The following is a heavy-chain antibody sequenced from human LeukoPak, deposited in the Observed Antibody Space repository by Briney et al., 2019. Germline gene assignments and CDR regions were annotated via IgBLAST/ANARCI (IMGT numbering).Heavy chain of an antibody. Sequence: ASVKVSCKASGYTFTSYGISWVRQATGQGLEWMGWMNPNSGNTGCAQKFQGRVTMTRNTSISTAYMELSSLRSEDTAVYYCARGIAAAANYYYYYMDVWGKGTTVTISS. J-gene: IGHJ6*03. CDR3: ARGIAAAANYYYYYMDV. D-gene: IGHD6-13*01. CDR1: GYTFTSYG. V-gene: IGHV1-8*02. CDR2: MNPNSGNT.